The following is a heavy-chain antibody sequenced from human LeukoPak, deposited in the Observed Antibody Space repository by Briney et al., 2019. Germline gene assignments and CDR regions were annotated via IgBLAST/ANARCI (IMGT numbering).Heavy chain of an antibody. V-gene: IGHV4-59*01. D-gene: IGHD2-2*01. CDR3: ARDPVVPAPAFDI. Sequence: SETLSLTCTVSGGSISSYYWSWIRQPPGKGLEWIGYIYYSGSTNYNPSLKSRVTISVDTSKNQFSLKLSSVTAADTAVYYCARDPVVPAPAFDIWGQGTMVTVSS. CDR2: IYYSGST. CDR1: GGSISSYY. J-gene: IGHJ3*02.